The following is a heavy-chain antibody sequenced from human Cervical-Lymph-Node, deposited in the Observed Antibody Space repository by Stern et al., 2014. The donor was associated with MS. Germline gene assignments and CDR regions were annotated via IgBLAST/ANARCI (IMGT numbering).Heavy chain of an antibody. Sequence: QVQLVQSGAEVKKPGSSVKVSCQASGGSFINNVISWVRQAPGQGLEWMGGTIPIFGTALYAQKFRGRVTITADESTRTAYMELSSLRSDDTAVCFCARAASTTSSYNFWGPGTLVTVSS. CDR1: GGSFINNV. D-gene: IGHD3-10*01. CDR3: ARAASTTSSYNF. V-gene: IGHV1-69*01. CDR2: TIPIFGTA. J-gene: IGHJ4*02.